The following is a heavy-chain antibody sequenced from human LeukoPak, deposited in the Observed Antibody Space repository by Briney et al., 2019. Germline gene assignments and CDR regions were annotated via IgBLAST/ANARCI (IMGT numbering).Heavy chain of an antibody. CDR1: GFTFSSYW. CDR3: ARDRSSLGLWFGELRN. V-gene: IGHV3-74*01. CDR2: IYSDGSST. J-gene: IGHJ4*02. D-gene: IGHD3-10*01. Sequence: GSLRLSCAASGFTFSSYWMHWVRQAPGKGLVCVSRIYSDGSSTNYADSVKGRFTISRDNAKNTLYLQMNSLRAEDTAVYYCARDRSSLGLWFGELRNWGQGTLVTVSS.